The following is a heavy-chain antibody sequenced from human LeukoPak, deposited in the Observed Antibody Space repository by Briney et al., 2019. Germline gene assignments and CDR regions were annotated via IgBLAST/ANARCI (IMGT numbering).Heavy chain of an antibody. D-gene: IGHD4-17*01. Sequence: SVKVSCKASGGTFSSYAISWVRQAPGQGLEWMGGIIPIFGTANYAQKFQGRVTITADESTSTAYMELSSLRSEDTAVYYCARDTQYGDYAFYLDYWGQGTLVTVSS. CDR1: GGTFSSYA. CDR2: IIPIFGTA. CDR3: ARDTQYGDYAFYLDY. J-gene: IGHJ4*02. V-gene: IGHV1-69*13.